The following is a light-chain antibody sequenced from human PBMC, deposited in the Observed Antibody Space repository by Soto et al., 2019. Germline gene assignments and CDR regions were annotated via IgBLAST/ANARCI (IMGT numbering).Light chain of an antibody. Sequence: EIVLTQSPGTLSLSPGERATLSCRASQSVSSSYLAWYQQKPGQAPRLLIYGASSRATGIPDRFSGSGSGTDFTLTISRLEPEDFAVYYCQQYGSSLSWTCGQGTQVEIK. CDR3: QQYGSSLSWT. CDR2: GAS. V-gene: IGKV3-20*01. CDR1: QSVSSSY. J-gene: IGKJ1*01.